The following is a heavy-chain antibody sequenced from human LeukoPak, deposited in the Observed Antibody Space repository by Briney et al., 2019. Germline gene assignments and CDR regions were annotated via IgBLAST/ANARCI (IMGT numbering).Heavy chain of an antibody. CDR2: INYSGYT. Sequence: SETLFLTCTVSGGSVSSGDYYWSWIRQPPGKGLEWIGYINYSGYTLYNPSLRSRVTISIDTSKNHFSLKVSSVTAADTAVYYCARDRGYSYGPFDSWGPGTLVTVSS. J-gene: IGHJ4*02. V-gene: IGHV4-30-4*01. D-gene: IGHD5-18*01. CDR3: ARDRGYSYGPFDS. CDR1: GGSVSSGDYY.